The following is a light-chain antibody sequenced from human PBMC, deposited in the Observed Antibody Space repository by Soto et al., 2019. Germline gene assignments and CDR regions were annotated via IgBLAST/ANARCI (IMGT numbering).Light chain of an antibody. J-gene: IGLJ3*02. CDR2: LNSDGSH. CDR1: SGHSSYA. Sequence: QLVLTQSPSASASLGASVKLTCTLSSGHSSYAIAWHQQQPEKGPRYLMKLNSDGSHSKGDGIPDRFSGSSSGAERYLTISSLQSEDEADYYCRTWGTGIQVFGGGTKVTVL. V-gene: IGLV4-69*01. CDR3: RTWGTGIQV.